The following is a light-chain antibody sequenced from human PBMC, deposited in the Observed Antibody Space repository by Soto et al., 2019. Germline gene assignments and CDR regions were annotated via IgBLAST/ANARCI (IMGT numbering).Light chain of an antibody. CDR3: QQYNIYWT. Sequence: DIQLTQSPSSLSASVGDRVTITCRASQSISGWLAWYQQKPGKAPKLPIYDASSLETGVPSRFSGNGSGTEFTLTISSLQSDDFAIYYCQQYNIYWTFGQGTMVEI. CDR1: QSISGW. V-gene: IGKV1-5*01. CDR2: DAS. J-gene: IGKJ1*01.